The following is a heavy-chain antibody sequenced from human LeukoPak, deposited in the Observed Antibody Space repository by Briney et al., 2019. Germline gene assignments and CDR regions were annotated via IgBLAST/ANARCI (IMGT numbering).Heavy chain of an antibody. J-gene: IGHJ5*02. Sequence: SETLSLTCTVSGGSISSYYWSWIRQPPGKGLEWIGYIYYSGSTNYNPSLKSRVTISVDTSKNQFSLKLSSVTAADTAVYYCARGPIYYDSSGYPEYIWFDPWGQATLVTVSS. V-gene: IGHV4-59*01. CDR1: GGSISSYY. D-gene: IGHD3-22*01. CDR2: IYYSGST. CDR3: ARGPIYYDSSGYPEYIWFDP.